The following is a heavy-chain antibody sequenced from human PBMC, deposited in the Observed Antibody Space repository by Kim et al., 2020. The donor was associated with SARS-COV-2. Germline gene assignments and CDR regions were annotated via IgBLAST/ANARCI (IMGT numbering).Heavy chain of an antibody. CDR3: VRGLGRTRWVFDYYSMD. J-gene: IGHJ6*03. Sequence: GGSLRLSCAASEFSFTEYAMSWVRQRPGKGLEWVSTISGSGGDTYYTDSVRGRFTSSRDNPKNTLFLQMNNLRDDDTAVFYCVRGLGRTRWVFDYYSMD. CDR1: EFSFTEYA. D-gene: IGHD1-26*01. CDR2: ISGSGGDT. V-gene: IGHV3-23*01.